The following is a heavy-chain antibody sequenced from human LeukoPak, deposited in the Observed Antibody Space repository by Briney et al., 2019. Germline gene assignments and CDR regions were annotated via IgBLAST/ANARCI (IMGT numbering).Heavy chain of an antibody. CDR1: GYTFTSYD. Sequence: GASVKVSCEASGYTFTSYDINWVRQATGQGLEWMGWMNPNSGNTGYAQKFQGRVTMTRNTSISTAYMELSSLRSEDTAVYYCAREYYYDSSGYLYYYGMDVWGQGTTVTVSS. CDR2: MNPNSGNT. V-gene: IGHV1-8*01. D-gene: IGHD3-22*01. CDR3: AREYYYDSSGYLYYYGMDV. J-gene: IGHJ6*02.